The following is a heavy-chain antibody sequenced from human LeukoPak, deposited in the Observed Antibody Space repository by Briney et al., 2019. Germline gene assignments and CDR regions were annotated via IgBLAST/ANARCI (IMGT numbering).Heavy chain of an antibody. Sequence: GGSLRPSCAASGFTFSSFDMHWVRHPTGQGLEWVSTIGTASDTYYPGSVEGRFTLSRDNAKNSLYLQMNSLTAGDTAVYYCARGPPRGKYYYMDVWGKGTTVTVSS. CDR3: ARGPPRGKYYYMDV. CDR1: GFTFSSFD. J-gene: IGHJ6*03. CDR2: IGTASDT. D-gene: IGHD1-1*01. V-gene: IGHV3-13*01.